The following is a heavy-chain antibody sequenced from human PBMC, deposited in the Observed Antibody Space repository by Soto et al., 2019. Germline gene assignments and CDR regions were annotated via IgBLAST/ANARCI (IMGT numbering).Heavy chain of an antibody. CDR1: GYTFTNYG. D-gene: IGHD2-15*01. V-gene: IGHV1-18*01. Sequence: ASVKVSCKTSGYTFTNYGISWVRQAPGQGLEWMGGSFNGVTNYAQNLQGRVTMTTDTSTTTAYMELRSLRSDDTAVYYCARGGYCSGGSCRNYYYYGMDVWGQGTTVTVSS. CDR3: ARGGYCSGGSCRNYYYYGMDV. J-gene: IGHJ6*02. CDR2: SFNGVT.